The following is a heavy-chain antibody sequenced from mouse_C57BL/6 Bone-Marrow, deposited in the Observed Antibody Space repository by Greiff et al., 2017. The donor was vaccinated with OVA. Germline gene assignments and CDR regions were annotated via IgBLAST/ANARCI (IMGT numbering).Heavy chain of an antibody. V-gene: IGHV1-18*01. J-gene: IGHJ3*01. CDR3: ARGGYYDDDGGAWFAY. Sequence: EVQLQQSGPELAKPGASVKIPCKASGYTFTDYNMDWVKQSHGKSLEWIGDINSNNGGTIYNQKFKGKATLTVDKSSSTAYMELRSLTSEDTAVDYCARGGYYDDDGGAWFAYWGQGTLVTVSA. CDR1: GYTFTDYN. D-gene: IGHD2-4*01. CDR2: INSNNGGT.